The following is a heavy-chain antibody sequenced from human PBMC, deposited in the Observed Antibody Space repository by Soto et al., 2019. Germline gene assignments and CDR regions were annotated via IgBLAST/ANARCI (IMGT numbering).Heavy chain of an antibody. CDR1: GGTFSSYA. J-gene: IGHJ6*02. CDR3: ARRSITIFGVVTLHYGMDV. D-gene: IGHD3-3*01. CDR2: IIPIFGTA. V-gene: IGHV1-69*13. Sequence: EASVKVSCKASGGTFSSYAISWVRQAPGQGLEWMGGIIPIFGTANYAQKFQGRVTITADESTSTAYMELSSLRSEDTAVYYCARRSITIFGVVTLHYGMDVWGQGTTVTVS.